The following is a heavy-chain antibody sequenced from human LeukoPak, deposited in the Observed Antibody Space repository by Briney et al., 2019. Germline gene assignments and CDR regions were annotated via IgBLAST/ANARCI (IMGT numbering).Heavy chain of an antibody. CDR1: GFTFSSYE. Sequence: PGGSLRLSCAASGFTFSSYEMIWVRQAPGKGLEWVSSISSSSSYIYYADSVKGRFTISRDNAKNSLYLQMNSLRAEDTAVYYCTREGKVALGDWGQGTLVTVSS. V-gene: IGHV3-21*01. CDR2: ISSSSSYI. J-gene: IGHJ4*02. CDR3: TREGKVALGD. D-gene: IGHD1-26*01.